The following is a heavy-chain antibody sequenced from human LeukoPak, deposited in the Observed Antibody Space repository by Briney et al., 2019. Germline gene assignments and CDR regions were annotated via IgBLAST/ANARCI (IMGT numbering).Heavy chain of an antibody. CDR1: GYSISSGYY. CDR2: IYYSGST. D-gene: IGHD2-21*01. V-gene: IGHV4-38-2*02. Sequence: PSETLSLTCTVSGYSISSGYYWGWIRQPPGKGLEWIGSIYYSGSTHYNPSLKSRVTISVDTSKNQFSLKLSSVTAADTAVYYCARQVQPVWWWGFYMDVWGKGTTVTVSS. CDR3: ARQVQPVWWWGFYMDV. J-gene: IGHJ6*03.